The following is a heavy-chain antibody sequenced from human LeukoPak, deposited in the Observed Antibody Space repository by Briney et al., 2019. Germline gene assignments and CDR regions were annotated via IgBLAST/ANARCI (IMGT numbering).Heavy chain of an antibody. CDR1: GYTFTSYD. CDR3: ARTRGYSYGYSDY. V-gene: IGHV1-8*01. CDR2: MNPNSGNT. J-gene: IGHJ4*02. D-gene: IGHD5-18*01. Sequence: ASVTVSCKASGYTFTSYDIKWVRQATGQGLEWMGCMNPNSGNTGYSQKFQGRVTMTRNTSISKAYMELSSLRSEDTAVYYCARTRGYSYGYSDYWGQGTLVTVSS.